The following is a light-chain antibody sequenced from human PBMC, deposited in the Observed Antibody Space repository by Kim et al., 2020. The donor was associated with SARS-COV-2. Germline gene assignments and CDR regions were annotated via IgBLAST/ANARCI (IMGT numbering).Light chain of an antibody. CDR2: GAS. Sequence: STSVGYRVTITCRASQNIRSYLNWYQQKPGKAPNLLIYGASSLQSGVPSRFSGSGSGTDFTLTISSLQPEDFATYYCQQSYSIPHTFGQGTKLEI. J-gene: IGKJ2*01. CDR3: QQSYSIPHT. V-gene: IGKV1-39*01. CDR1: QNIRSY.